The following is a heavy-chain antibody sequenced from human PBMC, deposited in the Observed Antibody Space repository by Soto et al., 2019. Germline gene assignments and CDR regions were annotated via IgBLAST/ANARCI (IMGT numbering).Heavy chain of an antibody. CDR3: ARHTDCGSGSSCLGSDNMDTDAFDI. V-gene: IGHV4-39*01. J-gene: IGHJ3*02. D-gene: IGHD3-10*01. Sequence: PSETLSLTCTVSGGSISSDIHYWGWIRQPPGKGLEWIGTIYYSGNTYYNPSLRSRVTISVDTSKNQFSLRLTSVTAADTAVYYCARHTDCGSGSSCLGSDNMDTDAFDIWGQGTMVTVSS. CDR2: IYYSGNT. CDR1: GGSISSDIHY.